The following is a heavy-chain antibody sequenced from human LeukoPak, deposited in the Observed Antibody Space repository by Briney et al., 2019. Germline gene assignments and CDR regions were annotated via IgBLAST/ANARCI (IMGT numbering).Heavy chain of an antibody. D-gene: IGHD3-22*01. CDR2: IYYSGST. J-gene: IGHJ4*02. Sequence: PSETLSLTCTVSGGSISSYYWSWIRQPPGKGLAWIGYIYYSGSTSYNTSLKSRRTISEDASRNQFSLKLSSVTAADTAVYYCASLEYYYDTSGYISWGQGTLVTVSS. CDR3: ASLEYYYDTSGYIS. CDR1: GGSISSYY. V-gene: IGHV4-59*01.